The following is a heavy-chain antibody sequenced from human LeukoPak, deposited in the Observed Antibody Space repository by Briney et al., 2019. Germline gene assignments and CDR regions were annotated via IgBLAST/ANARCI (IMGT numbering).Heavy chain of an antibody. Sequence: GGSLRLSCAASGFTFSDYWMNWVRQAPGKGLEWVANIDQEGSLRYYVDSVKGRFTISRDNAENSLYLQMNSLRAEDTAVYFCARDRGYCTSTNCYGFYYYMDVWGKGTTVTVSS. CDR1: GFTFSDYW. CDR3: ARDRGYCTSTNCYGFYYYMDV. CDR2: IDQEGSLR. J-gene: IGHJ6*03. D-gene: IGHD2-2*01. V-gene: IGHV3-7*01.